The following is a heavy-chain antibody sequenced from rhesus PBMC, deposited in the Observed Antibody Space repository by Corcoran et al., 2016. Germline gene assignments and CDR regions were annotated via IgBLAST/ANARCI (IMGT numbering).Heavy chain of an antibody. CDR2: ISGSSGST. J-gene: IGHJ5-1*01. CDR1: GGFILRINW. Sequence: QVQLQESGPGLVKPSETLSLTCAVSGGFILRINWLRCIRTPPGKGLGLIGYISGSSGSTYYNPSLKSLVTISKDTSKNQFSLKLSSVTAADTAVYYCASAYNRFDVWGPGVLVTVSS. V-gene: IGHV4-65*02. CDR3: ASAYNRFDV.